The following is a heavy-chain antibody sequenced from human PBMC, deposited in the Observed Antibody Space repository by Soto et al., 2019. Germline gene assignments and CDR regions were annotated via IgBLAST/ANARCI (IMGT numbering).Heavy chain of an antibody. CDR2: IYYSGST. CDR1: GGYISSGGYY. J-gene: IGHJ5*02. CDR3: ARGRRYSSSSGFWFDP. V-gene: IGHV4-31*03. D-gene: IGHD6-6*01. Sequence: PSETLSLTCTVSGGYISSGGYYWSWIRQHPGKGLEWIGYIYYSGSTYYNPSLKSRVTISVDTSKNQFSLKLSSVTAADTAVYYCARGRRYSSSSGFWFDPWGQGTLVTVSS.